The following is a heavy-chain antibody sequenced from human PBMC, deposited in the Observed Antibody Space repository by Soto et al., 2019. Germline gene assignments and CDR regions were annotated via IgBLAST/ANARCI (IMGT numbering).Heavy chain of an antibody. Sequence: KPSETLSLTCTVSGGSISSYYWSWIRQPAGKGLEWIGRIYTSGSTNYNPSLKSRVTMSVDTSKNQFSLKLSSVTAADTAVYYCARDRTSRANNWFDPWGQGTLVTVSS. CDR2: IYTSGST. CDR3: ARDRTSRANNWFDP. V-gene: IGHV4-4*07. J-gene: IGHJ5*02. D-gene: IGHD6-13*01. CDR1: GGSISSYY.